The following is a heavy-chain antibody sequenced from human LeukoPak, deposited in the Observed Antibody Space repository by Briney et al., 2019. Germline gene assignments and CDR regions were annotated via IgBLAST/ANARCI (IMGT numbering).Heavy chain of an antibody. D-gene: IGHD3-22*01. CDR1: GCTVNSYA. Sequence: SVTVSCKASGCTVNSYAISWVRQAPGQGLEWMGEIIPILGGPNYAQKFQGRVTIAADTFTSTAYMELSSLRSGDTAIYYWARGRYYDSSGSKDAFDIWGQGTMVSVYS. V-gene: IGHV1-69*10. J-gene: IGHJ3*02. CDR3: ARGRYYDSSGSKDAFDI. CDR2: IIPILGGP.